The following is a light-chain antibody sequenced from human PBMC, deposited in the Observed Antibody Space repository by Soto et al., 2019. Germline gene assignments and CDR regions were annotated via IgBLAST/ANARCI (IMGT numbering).Light chain of an antibody. V-gene: IGKV3-15*01. Sequence: ELVLTQSPATLSVSPVDLSRLXSRASQTVSRNLAWYQQRPGQAPRLLIYDISNRATGVPARFSGSGSETEFTLTIRSLQSEDFAVYFCQQYNKWPSFGQGTRLETK. CDR1: QTVSRN. CDR3: QQYNKWPS. CDR2: DIS. J-gene: IGKJ5*01.